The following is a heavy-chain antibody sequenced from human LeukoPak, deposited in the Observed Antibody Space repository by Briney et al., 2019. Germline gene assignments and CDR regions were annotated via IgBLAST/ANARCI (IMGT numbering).Heavy chain of an antibody. Sequence: PGGSLRLSCAASGFTVSSNYMSWVRQAPGKGLEWVSVIYSGGSTYYADSVKGRFTISRDNSKNTVYLQMNSLRAEDTATYYCAKEHYGDYVKFAANWGQGTLVTVSS. V-gene: IGHV3-66*01. D-gene: IGHD4-17*01. J-gene: IGHJ4*02. CDR2: IYSGGST. CDR1: GFTVSSNY. CDR3: AKEHYGDYVKFAAN.